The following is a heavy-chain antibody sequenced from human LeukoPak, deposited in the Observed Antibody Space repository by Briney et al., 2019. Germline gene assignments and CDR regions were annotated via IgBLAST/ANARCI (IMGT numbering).Heavy chain of an antibody. CDR2: IIPIFGIA. CDR1: GGTFSSYA. V-gene: IGHV1-69*04. Sequence: GDSVKVSCKASGGTFSSYAISWVRQAPGQGLEWMGRIIPIFGIANYAQKFQGRVTITADKSTSTAYMELSSLRSEDTAVYYCARALGGSYGYYFDYWGQGTLVTVSS. CDR3: ARALGGSYGYYFDY. D-gene: IGHD1-26*01. J-gene: IGHJ4*02.